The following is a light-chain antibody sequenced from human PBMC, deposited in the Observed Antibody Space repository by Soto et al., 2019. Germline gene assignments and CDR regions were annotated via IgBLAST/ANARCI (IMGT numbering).Light chain of an antibody. Sequence: EILMTQSPGSLSSSSGERATLSCGASQSVTNELAWYQQKPGQAPRLLISGASNWATGIPDRFSGSGSGTDFTLTISRLDPDDFALYYCQQYGGSPITFGLGTRLEI. V-gene: IGKV3-20*01. CDR1: QSVTNE. CDR2: GAS. CDR3: QQYGGSPIT. J-gene: IGKJ5*01.